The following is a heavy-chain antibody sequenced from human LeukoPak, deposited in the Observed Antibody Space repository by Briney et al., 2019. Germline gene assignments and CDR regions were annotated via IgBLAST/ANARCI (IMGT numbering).Heavy chain of an antibody. CDR3: ASSYYDILTGLGEFNY. D-gene: IGHD3-9*01. J-gene: IGHJ4*02. Sequence: PGGSLRLSCAASGFTFSSYSMNWVRQAPGKGLEWVSSISSSSSYIYYADSVKGRFTISRDNAKNSLYLQMNSLRAEDTAVYYCASSYYDILTGLGEFNYWGQGTLVTVSS. CDR1: GFTFSSYS. V-gene: IGHV3-21*01. CDR2: ISSSSSYI.